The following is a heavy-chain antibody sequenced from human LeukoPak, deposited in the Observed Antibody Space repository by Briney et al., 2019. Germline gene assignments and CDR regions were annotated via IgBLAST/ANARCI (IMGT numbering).Heavy chain of an antibody. CDR1: GFTFSSYA. J-gene: IGHJ5*02. Sequence: GRSLRLSCAASGFTFSSYAMHWVRQAPGKGLEWVAVISYDGSNKYYADSVKGRFTISRDNSKNTLYLQMNSLRADDTAVYYCAGQWLVNEEAFDPSGEGELVTASS. V-gene: IGHV3-30-3*01. D-gene: IGHD6-19*01. CDR3: AGQWLVNEEAFDP. CDR2: ISYDGSNK.